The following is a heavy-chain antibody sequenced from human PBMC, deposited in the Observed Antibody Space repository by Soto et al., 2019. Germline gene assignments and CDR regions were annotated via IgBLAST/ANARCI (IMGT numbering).Heavy chain of an antibody. D-gene: IGHD3-16*02. J-gene: IGHJ4*02. V-gene: IGHV3-11*01. CDR3: ASPHVHYDYIWGSYRYIPGNFDY. CDR1: GFTFSDYY. CDR2: ISSSGSTI. Sequence: QVQLVESGGGLVKPGGSLRLSCAASGFTFSDYYMSWIRQAPGKGLEWVSYISSSGSTIYYADSVKGRFTISRDNAKNSVNLQLNSLRAEDTAVYYCASPHVHYDYIWGSYRYIPGNFDYWGQGTLVTVSS.